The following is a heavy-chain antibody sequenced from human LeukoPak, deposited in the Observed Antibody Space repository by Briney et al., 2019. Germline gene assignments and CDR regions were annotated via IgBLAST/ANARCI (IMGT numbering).Heavy chain of an antibody. CDR1: GATFSSYA. Sequence: SVKVSCKASGATFSSYAISWVRQAPGQGLEWMGGIIPIFGTANYAQKCQGRVTITADESTSTAYMELSSLRSEDTAVYYCARAKQDIVVVPAALWGQGTLVTVSS. CDR3: ARAKQDIVVVPAAL. V-gene: IGHV1-69*01. CDR2: IIPIFGTA. D-gene: IGHD2-2*01. J-gene: IGHJ4*02.